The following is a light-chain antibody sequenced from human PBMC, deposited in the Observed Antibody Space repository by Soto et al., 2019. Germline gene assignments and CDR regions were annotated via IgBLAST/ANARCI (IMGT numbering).Light chain of an antibody. J-gene: IGKJ5*01. CDR3: QQYNNRPPT. Sequence: EIGMTQSPSTVSLSPGERATLSCRASHSVSSDLAWYQQKPGQATRLLIFGASTRAIGIPARFSGSGSGTEFTLTISSLQSEDSAVYYCQQYNNRPPTFGQGTRLAI. V-gene: IGKV3-15*01. CDR2: GAS. CDR1: HSVSSD.